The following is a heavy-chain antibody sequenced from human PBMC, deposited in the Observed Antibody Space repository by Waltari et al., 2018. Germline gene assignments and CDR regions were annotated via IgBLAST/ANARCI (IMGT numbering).Heavy chain of an antibody. CDR1: GCSISRSSYY. CDR3: ARERVWGLAFYFDY. J-gene: IGHJ4*02. V-gene: IGHV4-61*09. Sequence: QVQLQESGPGLVKPSQTLSLTCTVSGCSISRSSYYWSWIRQPAGKGLEWIGHVYTSGNTNYNPSLKSRVTISIDTFKNQFSLRLSSVTAADTAVYYCARERVWGLAFYFDYWGQGTLVTVSS. D-gene: IGHD7-27*01. CDR2: VYTSGNT.